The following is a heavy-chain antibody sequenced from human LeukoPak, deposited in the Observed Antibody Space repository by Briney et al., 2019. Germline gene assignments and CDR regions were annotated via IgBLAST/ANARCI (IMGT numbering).Heavy chain of an antibody. CDR1: GFTFSSYG. D-gene: IGHD2-8*01. V-gene: IGHV3-33*01. Sequence: GGSLRLSCAASGFTFSSYGMHWVRQAPGKGLEWVAVIWYDGSNKYYADSVKGRFTISRDNSKNTLYLQMNSLRAEDTAVYYCARDNPVYCTNGVCFLFDYWGQGTLVTVSS. CDR3: ARDNPVYCTNGVCFLFDY. J-gene: IGHJ4*02. CDR2: IWYDGSNK.